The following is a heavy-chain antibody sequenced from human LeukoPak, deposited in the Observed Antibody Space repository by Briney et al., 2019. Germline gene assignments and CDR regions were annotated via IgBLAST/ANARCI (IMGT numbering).Heavy chain of an antibody. CDR2: IIPIFGTA. J-gene: IGHJ6*03. D-gene: IGHD2-2*01. CDR3: ATCTSCRAEYYYYYYYMDV. CDR1: GGTFSSYA. V-gene: IGHV1-69*05. Sequence: SVKVSCKASGGTFSSYAISWVRQAPGQGLEWMGGIIPIFGTANYAQKFQGRVTITTDESTSTAYMELSSLRSEDTAVYHCATCTSCRAEYYYYYYYMDVWGKGTTVTVSS.